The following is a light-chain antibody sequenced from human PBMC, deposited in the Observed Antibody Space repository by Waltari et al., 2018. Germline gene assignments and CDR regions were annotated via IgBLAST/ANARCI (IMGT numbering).Light chain of an antibody. V-gene: IGKV3-15*01. CDR2: GAS. CDR3: QQYNDWPYT. J-gene: IGKJ2*01. Sequence: EIVMTQSPATLSVSXGERATLSCRASQSISTMLAWYQQKPGQAPRFLIYGASTRAPGIPARFSGSGSGTEYTLTISSLQSEDFAVYYCQQYNDWPYTFGQGTKLEIK. CDR1: QSISTM.